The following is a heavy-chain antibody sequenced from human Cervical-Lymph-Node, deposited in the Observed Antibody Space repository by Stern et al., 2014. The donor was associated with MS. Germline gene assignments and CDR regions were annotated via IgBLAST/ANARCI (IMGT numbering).Heavy chain of an antibody. Sequence: QVQLQESGPGLVKPSETLSLTCTVSGYSISSGSYWGWIRQPPGKGLEWIGSIHHSGSTFYDPSLKSRVTISVDTATKPFSLKLRSVTAADTAVYYCARELGGSSHFEYWGQGTLVTVSS. CDR1: GYSISSGSY. CDR3: ARELGGSSHFEY. V-gene: IGHV4-38-2*02. CDR2: IHHSGST. D-gene: IGHD1-26*01. J-gene: IGHJ4*02.